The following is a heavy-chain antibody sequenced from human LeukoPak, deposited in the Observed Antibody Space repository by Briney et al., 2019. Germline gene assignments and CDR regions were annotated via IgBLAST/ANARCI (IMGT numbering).Heavy chain of an antibody. CDR2: INPIGDST. J-gene: IGHJ4*02. V-gene: IGHV1-46*01. D-gene: IGHD2-21*02. Sequence: ASVKVSCKASGYTFTSYYMHWERQAPGQGLERMGIINPIGDSTNYAQKFQGRVTMTRDTSTSTVYMELSSLRSEDTAVYYCASAVVVTATLDYWGQGTLVTVSS. CDR3: ASAVVVTATLDY. CDR1: GYTFTSYY.